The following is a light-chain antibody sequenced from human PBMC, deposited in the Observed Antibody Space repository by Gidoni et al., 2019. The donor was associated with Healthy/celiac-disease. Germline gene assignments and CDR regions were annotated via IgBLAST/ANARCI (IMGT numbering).Light chain of an antibody. CDR3: LQDYNYPHT. V-gene: IGKV1-6*01. Sequence: HPPSSCHPDDPGDRVTITCRASQGIRNDLGWYQQKPGKAPKLLIYAASSLQSGVPSRFSGSGSGTDFTLTISSLQPEDFATYYCLQDYNYPHTFGQGTKLEIK. J-gene: IGKJ2*01. CDR1: QGIRND. CDR2: AAS.